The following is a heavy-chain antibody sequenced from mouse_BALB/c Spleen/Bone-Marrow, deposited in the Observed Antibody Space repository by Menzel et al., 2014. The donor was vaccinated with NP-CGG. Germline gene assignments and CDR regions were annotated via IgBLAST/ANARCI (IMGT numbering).Heavy chain of an antibody. D-gene: IGHD1-2*01. CDR1: GYTFSSYW. CDR2: ILPGSGNT. V-gene: IGHV1-9*01. J-gene: IGHJ3*01. Sequence: QVQLQQSGPELMKPGASVKISCKATGYTFSSYWIEWVKQRPGHGLEWIGEILPGSGNTHCNEKFKGKATFTADTSSNTAYMQLSSLTSEDSAVYYCARRGHGFAWFAYWGQGTLVTVSA. CDR3: ARRGHGFAWFAY.